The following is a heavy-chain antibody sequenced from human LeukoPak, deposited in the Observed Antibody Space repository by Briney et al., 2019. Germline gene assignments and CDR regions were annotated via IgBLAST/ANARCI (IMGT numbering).Heavy chain of an antibody. D-gene: IGHD5-18*01. J-gene: IGHJ4*02. Sequence: SETLSLTCAVYGGSFSGYYWSWIRQPPGKGLEWIGEINHSGSTNYNPSLKSRVTISVDTSKNQFSLKLSSVTAADTAAYYCARDSGYSYGLDYWGQGTLVTVSS. CDR2: INHSGST. V-gene: IGHV4-34*01. CDR3: ARDSGYSYGLDY. CDR1: GGSFSGYY.